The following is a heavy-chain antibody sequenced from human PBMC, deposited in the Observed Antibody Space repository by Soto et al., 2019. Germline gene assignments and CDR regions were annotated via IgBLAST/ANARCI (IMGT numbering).Heavy chain of an antibody. D-gene: IGHD3-16*01. CDR3: ARDDYKDGGNNWFDP. J-gene: IGHJ5*02. CDR1: GGSITNYY. CDR2: MYTKERT. Sequence: QVQLQQSGPGLVKASETLSLTCTVSGGSITNYYWSWIRQPAGKGLEWIGRMYTKERTNYNLSFKSRVTMSVDTSKNQFCLKLNAVTAADTAVYYGARDDYKDGGNNWFDPWGQGTLVTVSS. V-gene: IGHV4-4*07.